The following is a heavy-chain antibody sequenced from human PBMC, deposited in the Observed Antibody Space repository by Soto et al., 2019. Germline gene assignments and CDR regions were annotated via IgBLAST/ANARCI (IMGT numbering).Heavy chain of an antibody. CDR2: IDPSDSYT. Sequence: PGESLKISCKGSGYSFTSYWISWVRQMPGKGLEWMGRIDPSDSYTNYSPSFQGHVTISADKSISTAYLQWSSLKASDTAMYYCARVPYDYSNFGWFDPWGQGTLVTVSS. J-gene: IGHJ5*02. D-gene: IGHD4-4*01. CDR1: GYSFTSYW. V-gene: IGHV5-10-1*01. CDR3: ARVPYDYSNFGWFDP.